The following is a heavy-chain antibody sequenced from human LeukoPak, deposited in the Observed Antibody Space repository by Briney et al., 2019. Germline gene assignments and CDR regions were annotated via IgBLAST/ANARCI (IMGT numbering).Heavy chain of an antibody. CDR2: IYYSGST. J-gene: IGHJ5*02. D-gene: IGHD4-11*01. V-gene: IGHV4-39*07. CDR1: GGSISSSSYY. CDR3: ARERRGLQHFWFDP. Sequence: PSETLSLTCTVSGGSISSSSYYWGWIRQLPGKGLEWIGSIYYSGSTYYNPSLKSRVTISVDTSKNQFSLKLSSVTAADTAVYYCARERRGLQHFWFDPWGQGTLVTVSS.